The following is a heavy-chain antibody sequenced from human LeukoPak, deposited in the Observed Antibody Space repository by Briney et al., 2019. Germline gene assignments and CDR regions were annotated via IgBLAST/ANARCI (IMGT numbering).Heavy chain of an antibody. CDR1: GDSISSYF. CDR2: IYSSGNI. J-gene: IGHJ5*02. Sequence: SETLSLTCKVSGDSISSYFWGWIRQPAGKGLEWIGRIYSSGNIDYNPSFKSRVAMSVDTSKNQISLKLTSVTAADTAVHYCARSGGSGWLDPWGQGSLVTVSS. CDR3: ARSGGSGWLDP. V-gene: IGHV4-4*07. D-gene: IGHD3-16*01.